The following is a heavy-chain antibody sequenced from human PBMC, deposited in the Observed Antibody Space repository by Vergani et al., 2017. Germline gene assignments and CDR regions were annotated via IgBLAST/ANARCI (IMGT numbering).Heavy chain of an antibody. D-gene: IGHD3-10*02. Sequence: VQLVESGGGVVQPGRSLRLSCAASGFTFSDYAMSWVRQAPGKGLEWVSATSGSGGNTYYADSVKGRFTVSRDNSRGTLYLQMNSLRAEDTAIYYCAKAVRVSGFNFDYWGQGTLVTVSS. J-gene: IGHJ4*02. V-gene: IGHV3-23*04. CDR2: TSGSGGNT. CDR1: GFTFSDYA. CDR3: AKAVRVSGFNFDY.